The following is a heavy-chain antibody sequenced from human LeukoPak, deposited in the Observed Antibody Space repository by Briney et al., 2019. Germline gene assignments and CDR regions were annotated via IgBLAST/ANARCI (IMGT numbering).Heavy chain of an antibody. D-gene: IGHD2-8*02. Sequence: SETLSLTCAVSGASISSGNYYWGWIRQPPGKGLEWIGNMCYDGNTYYNPSLKSRVIISVDTSKNQFSLRLSSVTAADTALYYCARPRDTGGLYFYYYFESWGLGTLVTVSS. CDR2: MCYDGNT. J-gene: IGHJ4*02. CDR1: GASISSGNYY. V-gene: IGHV4-39*01. CDR3: ARPRDTGGLYFYYYFES.